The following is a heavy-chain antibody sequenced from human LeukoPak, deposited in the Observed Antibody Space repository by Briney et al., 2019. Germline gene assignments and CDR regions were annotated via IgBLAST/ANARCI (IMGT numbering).Heavy chain of an antibody. Sequence: SETLSLTSTVSGGSISSYYWSWIRQPAGKGLEWIGLIYTGGSTNYNPSLKSRVTMSVDTSKNQFSLKLSSVTAADTAVYYCARGGGSGSYCEFDYWGQGTLVTVSS. D-gene: IGHD3-10*01. CDR3: ARGGGSGSYCEFDY. J-gene: IGHJ4*02. V-gene: IGHV4-4*07. CDR2: IYTGGST. CDR1: GGSISSYY.